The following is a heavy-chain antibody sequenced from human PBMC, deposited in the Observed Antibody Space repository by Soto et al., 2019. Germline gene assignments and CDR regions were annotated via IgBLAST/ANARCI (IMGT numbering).Heavy chain of an antibody. J-gene: IGHJ6*02. V-gene: IGHV1-3*01. CDR1: GYTFSNYA. Sequence: QVKRVQSGAEVKKPGASVKVSCKASGYTFSNYATHWVRQAPGQRLEWMGWIKAGNGKTKYSQNFQGRVTITRDTSASTAYMELSSLRSEDTAVYYCANNGDYYYYGMDVLGQGTTVTVSS. CDR2: IKAGNGKT. D-gene: IGHD4-17*01. CDR3: ANNGDYYYYGMDV.